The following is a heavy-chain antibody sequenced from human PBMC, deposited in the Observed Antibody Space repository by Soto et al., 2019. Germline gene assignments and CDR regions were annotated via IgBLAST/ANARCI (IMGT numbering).Heavy chain of an antibody. D-gene: IGHD2-8*01. CDR2: MNPNSGNT. CDR1: GYTFTSYD. V-gene: IGHV1-8*01. CDR3: ARTGSRRYCTNGVCRHFDY. J-gene: IGHJ4*02. Sequence: ASVKVSCKASGYTFTSYDINWVQQATGQGLEWMGWMNPNSGNTCYAQKFQCRVTMTRNTSISTAYMELSSLRSEDTAVDYCARTGSRRYCTNGVCRHFDYMGQVPLVTFSS.